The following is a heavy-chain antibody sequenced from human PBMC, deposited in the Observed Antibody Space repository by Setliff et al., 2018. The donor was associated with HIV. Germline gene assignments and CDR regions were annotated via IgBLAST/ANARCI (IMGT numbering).Heavy chain of an antibody. V-gene: IGHV4-59*01. D-gene: IGHD3-22*01. Sequence: PSETLSLTCTVSGGSFRAYYWTWVRQPPGKGLEWIGNMYYGGSTNSNPSLKSRVTMSIDASKNQFSLNLRSVTAADTAVYYCARTFNSGYLSYAFDIWGQGTMVTVSS. CDR2: MYYGGST. J-gene: IGHJ3*02. CDR3: ARTFNSGYLSYAFDI. CDR1: GGSFRAYY.